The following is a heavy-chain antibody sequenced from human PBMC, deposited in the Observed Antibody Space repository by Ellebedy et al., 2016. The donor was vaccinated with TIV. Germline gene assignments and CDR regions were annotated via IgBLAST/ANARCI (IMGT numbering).Heavy chain of an antibody. V-gene: IGHV3-7*01. CDR2: INQDGSQR. D-gene: IGHD4-17*01. J-gene: IGHJ3*02. CDR3: ASDGSYGDFLSPTHAFEN. Sequence: GGSLRLSCVASGFSFRSYWMSWVRQAPGKGLEWVANINQDGSQRYYVDSVKGRFTISRDNAKKSLYLQMISLRAEDTAVYYCASDGSYGDFLSPTHAFENWGQGTMVAVSS. CDR1: GFSFRSYW.